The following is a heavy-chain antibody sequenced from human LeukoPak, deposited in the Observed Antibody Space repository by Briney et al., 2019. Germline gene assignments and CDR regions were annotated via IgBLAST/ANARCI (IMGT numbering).Heavy chain of an antibody. Sequence: GGSLRLSCAASGFTFNRHWMTWVRQAPGKGLEWIANVNPDMSEKNYVESVKGRFTISRYKVKNSLYLQMNSLRGDDTAVYYCARDGLPVALDKWGQGTLVTVSS. CDR1: GFTFNRHW. J-gene: IGHJ4*02. CDR3: ARDGLPVALDK. V-gene: IGHV3-7*01. D-gene: IGHD2-2*01. CDR2: VNPDMSEK.